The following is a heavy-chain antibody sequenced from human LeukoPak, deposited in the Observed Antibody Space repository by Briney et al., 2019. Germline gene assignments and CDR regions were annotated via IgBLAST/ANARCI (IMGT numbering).Heavy chain of an antibody. V-gene: IGHV1-8*01. Sequence: ASVKVSYKASGYTFTSYDINWVRQATGQGLEWMGWMNPNSGNTGYAQKFQGRVTMTRNTSISTAYMELSSLRSEDTAVYYCARGVMTYYYMDVWGKGTTVTVSS. CDR2: MNPNSGNT. J-gene: IGHJ6*03. D-gene: IGHD2-21*01. CDR3: ARGVMTYYYMDV. CDR1: GYTFTSYD.